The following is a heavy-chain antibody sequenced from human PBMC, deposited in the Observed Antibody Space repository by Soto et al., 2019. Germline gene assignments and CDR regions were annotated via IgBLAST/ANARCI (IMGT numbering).Heavy chain of an antibody. J-gene: IGHJ5*02. CDR2: TSYSGST. D-gene: IGHD2-15*01. CDR3: ASSLGYCSGGSCYEFWFDP. Sequence: PSETLSLTCIVSGGSITSYHWSWIRQFPGKGLEWIAYTSYSGSTNYNPSLKSRVTISVDTSKNQFSLKLSSVTAADTAVYYCASSLGYCSGGSCYEFWFDPWGQGTLVTVSS. V-gene: IGHV4-59*01. CDR1: GGSITSYH.